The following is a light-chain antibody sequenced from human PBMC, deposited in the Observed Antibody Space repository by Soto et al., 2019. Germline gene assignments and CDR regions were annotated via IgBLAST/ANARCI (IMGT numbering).Light chain of an antibody. CDR2: EVN. J-gene: IGLJ1*01. CDR3: SSYAGTSNV. V-gene: IGLV2-8*01. CDR1: SSDVGGYNY. Sequence: ALTQPPSASGSAVQSVAISCTGTSSDVGGYNYVSWYQQHPGKAPKLMIYEVNKRPSGVPDRFSGSKSGNTASLTVSGLQAEDEADYYCSSYAGTSNVFGTGTKVTVL.